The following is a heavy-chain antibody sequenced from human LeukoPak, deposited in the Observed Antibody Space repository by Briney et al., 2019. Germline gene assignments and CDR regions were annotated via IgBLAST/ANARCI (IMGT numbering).Heavy chain of an antibody. CDR1: GYSINIGYY. Sequence: SETLSLTCAVSGYSINIGYYWGWLRQPPGKGLEWIGSIYHSGSTYYNPSLKSRVTISVDTSKNQFSLKLSSVTAADTAVYYCARVTGYDYYYMDVWGKGTTVTVSS. CDR3: ARVTGYDYYYMDV. D-gene: IGHD2-21*02. V-gene: IGHV4-38-2*01. J-gene: IGHJ6*03. CDR2: IYHSGST.